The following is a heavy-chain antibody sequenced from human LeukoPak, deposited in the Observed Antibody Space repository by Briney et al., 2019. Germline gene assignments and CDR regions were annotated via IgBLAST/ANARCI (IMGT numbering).Heavy chain of an antibody. CDR2: FYHTGRT. Sequence: ETLSLTCTVSGYSISLGYYWGWIRQPPGKGLEWIGSFYHTGRTYYNPSLKSRVTVSGDTSKNQFSLKLSSVTAADTAVYYCARDMGWNGLVDSWGQGTLVTVSS. V-gene: IGHV4-38-2*02. D-gene: IGHD1-1*01. CDR1: GYSISLGYY. CDR3: ARDMGWNGLVDS. J-gene: IGHJ4*02.